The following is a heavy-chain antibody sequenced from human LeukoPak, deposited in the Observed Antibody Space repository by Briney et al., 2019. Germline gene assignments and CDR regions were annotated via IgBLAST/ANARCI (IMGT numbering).Heavy chain of an antibody. V-gene: IGHV3-30*18. Sequence: GGSLRLSCAASGFTFSSYGMHWVRQAPGKGLEWVAVISYDGSNKYYADSVKGRFTISRDNSKNTLYLQMNSLRAEDTAVYYCAKKSVAGHYFDYWGQGTQVTVSS. CDR2: ISYDGSNK. D-gene: IGHD6-19*01. CDR3: AKKSVAGHYFDY. CDR1: GFTFSSYG. J-gene: IGHJ4*02.